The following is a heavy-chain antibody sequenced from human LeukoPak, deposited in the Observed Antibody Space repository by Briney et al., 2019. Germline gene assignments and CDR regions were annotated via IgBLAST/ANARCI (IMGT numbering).Heavy chain of an antibody. D-gene: IGHD6-13*01. CDR3: ARGLPPGIPRC. CDR2: INHSGST. Sequence: PSETLSLTCAVYGGSFSGYYWSWIRQPPGKGLEWIGEINHSGSTNYNPSLKSRVTISVDTSKNQFSLKLSSVTAADTAVYYCARGLPPGIPRCWGQGTLVTVSS. J-gene: IGHJ4*02. V-gene: IGHV4-34*01. CDR1: GGSFSGYY.